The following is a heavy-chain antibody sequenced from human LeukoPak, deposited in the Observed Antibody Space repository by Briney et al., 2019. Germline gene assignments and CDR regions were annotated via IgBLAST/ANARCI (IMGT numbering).Heavy chain of an antibody. Sequence: GESLKISCKGSGYSFTSYWIGWVRQMPGKGLEWMGIIYPGDSDTRYSPSFQGQVTISADKSISTAYLQWSSLKASDTAMYYCARHRGMVGALDAFDIWGQGTMVTVSS. CDR3: ARHRGMVGALDAFDI. J-gene: IGHJ3*02. CDR2: IYPGDSDT. CDR1: GYSFTSYW. D-gene: IGHD1-26*01. V-gene: IGHV5-51*01.